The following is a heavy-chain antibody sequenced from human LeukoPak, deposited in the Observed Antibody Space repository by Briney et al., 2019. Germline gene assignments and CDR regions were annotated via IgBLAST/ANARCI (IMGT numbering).Heavy chain of an antibody. CDR3: TIHQEDDYGDNWFDP. D-gene: IGHD4-17*01. V-gene: IGHV3-15*01. Sequence: GGSLRLSCAASGFTFSNAWMSWVRQAPGKGLEWVGRIKSKTDGGTTDYAAPVKGRFTISRDDSKNTLYLQTNSLKTEDTAVYYCTIHQEDDYGDNWFDPWGQGTLVTVSS. J-gene: IGHJ5*02. CDR1: GFTFSNAW. CDR2: IKSKTDGGTT.